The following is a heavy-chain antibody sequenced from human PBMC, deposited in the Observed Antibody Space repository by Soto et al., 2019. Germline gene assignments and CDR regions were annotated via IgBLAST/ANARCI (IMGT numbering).Heavy chain of an antibody. CDR2: IYYSGST. Sequence: SETLSLTCAVHGGSFSGYYWSWIRQPPGKGLEWIGYIYYSGSTNYNPSLKSRVTISVDTSKNQFSLKLSSVTAADTAVYYCARGRRSHNWFDPWGQGTLVTVSS. V-gene: IGHV4-59*01. J-gene: IGHJ5*02. CDR3: ARGRRSHNWFDP. CDR1: GGSFSGYY.